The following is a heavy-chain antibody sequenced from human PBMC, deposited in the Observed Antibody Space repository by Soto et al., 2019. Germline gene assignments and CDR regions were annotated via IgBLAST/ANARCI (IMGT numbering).Heavy chain of an antibody. D-gene: IGHD3-3*01. CDR3: ARKSRNYDFDY. CDR1: GGTFSSYT. Sequence: WASVKVSCKASGGTFSSYTISWVRQAPGQGLEWMGRIIPILGIANYAQKFQGRVTITADKSTSTAYMELSSLRSEDTAVYYCARKSRNYDFDYWGQGTLVTVSS. V-gene: IGHV1-69*02. CDR2: IIPILGIA. J-gene: IGHJ4*02.